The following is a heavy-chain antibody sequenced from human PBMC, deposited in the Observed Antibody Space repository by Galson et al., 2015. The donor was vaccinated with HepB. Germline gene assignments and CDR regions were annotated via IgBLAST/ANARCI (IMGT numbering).Heavy chain of an antibody. V-gene: IGHV3-30*18. CDR1: GFTFSSYG. D-gene: IGHD3-10*01. CDR3: AKSSGRYYDFDY. CDR2: ISYDGSNK. J-gene: IGHJ4*02. Sequence: SLRLSCAASGFTFSSYGMHWVRQAPGKGLEWVAVISYDGSNKYYADSVKGRFTISRDNSKNTLYLQMNSLRAEDTAVYYCAKSSGRYYDFDYWGQGTLVTVSS.